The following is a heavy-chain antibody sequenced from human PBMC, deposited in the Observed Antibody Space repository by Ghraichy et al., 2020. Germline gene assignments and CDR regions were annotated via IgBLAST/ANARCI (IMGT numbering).Heavy chain of an antibody. Sequence: GGSLRLSCEGSGFTFSNYAVNWVRLAPGRGLEWVSTIDGPTTNTHYVDSVKGRFSISRDNSKSTVYLHMNSLRAEDTAVYYCTTGLSAHFDFWGQGTQVTVSS. V-gene: IGHV3-23*01. CDR1: GFTFSNYA. J-gene: IGHJ4*02. CDR3: TTGLSAHFDF. CDR2: IDGPTTNT. D-gene: IGHD3-16*02.